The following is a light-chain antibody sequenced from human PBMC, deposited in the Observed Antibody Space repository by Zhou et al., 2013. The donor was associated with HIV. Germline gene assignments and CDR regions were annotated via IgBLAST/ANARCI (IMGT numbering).Light chain of an antibody. CDR2: GAS. CDR1: DDISDF. CDR3: QLLKTSPSIT. V-gene: IGKV1-9*01. Sequence: DIQLTQSPSFLSASVGDKVTITCRASDDISDFLAWYQQKPGKAPKLLIYGASTLQNEAPSRFSGSRSGTEFTLTVQSLQPDDIATYYCQLLKTSPSITFGQGHD. J-gene: IGKJ5*01.